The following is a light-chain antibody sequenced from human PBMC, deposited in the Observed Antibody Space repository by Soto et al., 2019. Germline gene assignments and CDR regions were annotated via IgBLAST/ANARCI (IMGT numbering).Light chain of an antibody. CDR3: SSYTSSSTLVV. V-gene: IGLV2-14*01. CDR1: SSDVGGYNY. Sequence: QSALTQPASVSGSPGQSITIFCTGTSSDVGGYNYVSWYQQHPGKAPKVMIYEVSNRPSGVSNRFSGSKSGNTASLTISGLQAEDEADYYCSSYTSSSTLVVFGTGTKLTVL. CDR2: EVS. J-gene: IGLJ1*01.